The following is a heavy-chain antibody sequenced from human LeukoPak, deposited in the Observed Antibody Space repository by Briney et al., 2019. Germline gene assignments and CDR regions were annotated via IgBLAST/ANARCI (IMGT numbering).Heavy chain of an antibody. V-gene: IGHV3-33*01. Sequence: PGRSLRLSCAASGFTFSSNGMHWVRQAPGKGLEWVAVIWYDGSNKYYADSVKGRFTISRDNSKNTLYLQMNSLRAEDTAVYYCAINPPTTGTLYWGQGTLVTVSS. D-gene: IGHD1-14*01. CDR3: AINPPTTGTLY. CDR1: GFTFSSNG. J-gene: IGHJ4*02. CDR2: IWYDGSNK.